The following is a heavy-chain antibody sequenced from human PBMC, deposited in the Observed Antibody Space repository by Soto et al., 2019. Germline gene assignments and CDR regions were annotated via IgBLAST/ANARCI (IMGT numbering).Heavy chain of an antibody. D-gene: IGHD3-22*01. CDR3: AKDRRDSTGYGPGY. CDR2: ISSYNGNT. V-gene: IGHV1-18*01. Sequence: ASVKVSCKASGYTFTSYGISWVRQAPGQGLEWMGWISSYNGNTNYAQKLQGRVTLTTDTSTSTTHMELRSLRSYDTAVYYCAKDRRDSTGYGPGYWGQGTMVTVSS. CDR1: GYTFTSYG. J-gene: IGHJ4*02.